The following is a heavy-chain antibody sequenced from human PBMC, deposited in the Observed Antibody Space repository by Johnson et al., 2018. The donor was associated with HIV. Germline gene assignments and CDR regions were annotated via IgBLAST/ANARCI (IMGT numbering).Heavy chain of an antibody. CDR3: AKDGSGDVRGAFDI. CDR2: ISWDGGST. D-gene: IGHD3-10*02. V-gene: IGHV3-43*01. CDR1: GFTFDDYT. J-gene: IGHJ3*02. Sequence: VQLVESGGVVVQPGGSLRLSCAASGFTFDDYTMHWVRQAPGKGLEWVSLISWDGGSTYYADSVMGRFTISRDNSKNSLYLQMNSLRTEDTALYYCAKDGSGDVRGAFDIWGQGTMVTVSS.